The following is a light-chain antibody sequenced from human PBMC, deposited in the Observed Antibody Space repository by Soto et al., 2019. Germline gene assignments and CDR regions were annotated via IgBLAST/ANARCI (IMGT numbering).Light chain of an antibody. V-gene: IGLV2-14*03. CDR2: DVT. CDR1: SSDGGGYNY. Sequence: QSVLTQPASVSGSPGQSITISCTGTSSDGGGYNYDSWYQHHPYKTPQIMIYDVTNLPSRVSNRFSGSMSGNTASLTISGIQAEHEDDYYCSSSTGSSTLVFGGGPKVTVL. J-gene: IGLJ2*01. CDR3: SSSTGSSTLV.